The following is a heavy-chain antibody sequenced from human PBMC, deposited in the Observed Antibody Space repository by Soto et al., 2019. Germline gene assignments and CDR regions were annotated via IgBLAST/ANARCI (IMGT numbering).Heavy chain of an antibody. Sequence: EVQLVESGGGLVQPGGSLRLSCAASGFTFSSYWMHWVRQAPGKGLVWVSRINSDESSTSYADSVKGRFTISRDNAKNTLYLQMNSLRVEDTAVYYCASMVTMVRGHGMDVWGQGTTVTVSS. D-gene: IGHD3-10*01. J-gene: IGHJ6*02. V-gene: IGHV3-74*01. CDR3: ASMVTMVRGHGMDV. CDR1: GFTFSSYW. CDR2: INSDESST.